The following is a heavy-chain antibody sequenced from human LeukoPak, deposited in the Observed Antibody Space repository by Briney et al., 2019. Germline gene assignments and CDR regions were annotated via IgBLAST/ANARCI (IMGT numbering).Heavy chain of an antibody. CDR3: ARVKGSYYRVLSYYMDV. D-gene: IGHD1-26*01. J-gene: IGHJ6*03. Sequence: PSETLSLTCTVSGGSISSSSDYWGWIRQAPGKGLEWIGSIYYHENTYYNSSLKSRVTISVDTSKNQFSLKLNSVTAADTAVYYCARVKGSYYRVLSYYMDVWGKGTTVTVSS. V-gene: IGHV4-39*07. CDR1: GGSISSSSDY. CDR2: IYYHENT.